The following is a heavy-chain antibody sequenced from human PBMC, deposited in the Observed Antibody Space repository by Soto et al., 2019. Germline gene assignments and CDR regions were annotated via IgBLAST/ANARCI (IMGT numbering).Heavy chain of an antibody. CDR1: GFTFSSYA. D-gene: IGHD3-10*01. Sequence: GGSLRLSCAASGFTFSSYAMSWVRQAPGKGLEWVSAISGSGGSTYCADSVKGRFTISRDNSKNTLYLQMNSLRAEDTAVYYCAKEHYYGSGSPLQTLDGMDVWGQGTTVTVSS. CDR3: AKEHYYGSGSPLQTLDGMDV. CDR2: ISGSGGST. V-gene: IGHV3-23*01. J-gene: IGHJ6*02.